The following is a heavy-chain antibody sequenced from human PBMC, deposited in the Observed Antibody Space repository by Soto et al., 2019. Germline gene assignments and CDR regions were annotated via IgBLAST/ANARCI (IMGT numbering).Heavy chain of an antibody. V-gene: IGHV3-30*18. J-gene: IGHJ6*02. CDR3: AKGSTVKRNYYYGMDV. D-gene: IGHD4-17*01. CDR1: GFTFSSYG. CDR2: ISYDGSNK. Sequence: GGSLRLSCAASGFTFSSYGMHWVRQAPGKGPEWVAVISYDGSNKYYADSVKGRFTISRDNSKNTLYLQMNSLRAEDTAVYYCAKGSTVKRNYYYGMDVWGQGTTVTVSS.